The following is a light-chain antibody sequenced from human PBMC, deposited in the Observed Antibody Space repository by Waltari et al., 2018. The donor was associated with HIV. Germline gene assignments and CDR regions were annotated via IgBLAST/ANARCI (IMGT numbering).Light chain of an antibody. Sequence: QSALTQPASVSGSPGQSITISCSGTSSDVGYYNYVSWYRQHPGKAPELMIYEVTDRPSGVSNRFSGSKSDSTASLTISGLQPEDEADYYCSSYTTSSTWVFGGGTKLTVL. J-gene: IGLJ3*02. V-gene: IGLV2-14*01. CDR1: SSDVGYYNY. CDR2: EVT. CDR3: SSYTTSSTWV.